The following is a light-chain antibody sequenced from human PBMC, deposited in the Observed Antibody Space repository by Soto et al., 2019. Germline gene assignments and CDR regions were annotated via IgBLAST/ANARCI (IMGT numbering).Light chain of an antibody. CDR3: QQTYSPPHT. Sequence: DFQMTQSPSSLSASVGDRVTITCRSSEMNTLYLKWYQQKPGKAPKLLIHAAPILQSGVPSRFSGSGSGRDFTLTISSVQVEDAATYYCQQTYSPPHTFGGGTKVEIK. CDR2: AAP. V-gene: IGKV1-39*01. CDR1: EMNTLY. J-gene: IGKJ4*01.